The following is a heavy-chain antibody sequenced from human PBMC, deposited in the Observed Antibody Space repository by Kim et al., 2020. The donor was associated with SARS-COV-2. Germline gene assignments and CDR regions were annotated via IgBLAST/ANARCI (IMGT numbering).Heavy chain of an antibody. CDR1: GFTFSSYG. J-gene: IGHJ4*02. Sequence: GGSLRLSCAASGFTFSSYGMHWVRQAPGKGLEWVAVISYDGSNKYYADSVKGRFTISRDNSKNTLYLQMNSLRAEDTAVYYCAKGRVIAAAGPTYYFDYWGQGTLVTVSS. V-gene: IGHV3-30*18. CDR3: AKGRVIAAAGPTYYFDY. D-gene: IGHD6-13*01. CDR2: ISYDGSNK.